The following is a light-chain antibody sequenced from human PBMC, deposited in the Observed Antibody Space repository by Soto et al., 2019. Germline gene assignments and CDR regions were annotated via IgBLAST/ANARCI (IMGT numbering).Light chain of an antibody. CDR3: SSYTSSSTHV. CDR1: SNDVGGYNY. J-gene: IGLJ1*01. Sequence: QSVLTQPASVSGSPGQSITISCTGTSNDVGGYNYVSWYQQHPGKAPKPMIYDVSNRPSGVSNRFSGSKSGNTASLTISGLQAEDEADYYCSSYTSSSTHVFGTGTKVTVL. V-gene: IGLV2-14*01. CDR2: DVS.